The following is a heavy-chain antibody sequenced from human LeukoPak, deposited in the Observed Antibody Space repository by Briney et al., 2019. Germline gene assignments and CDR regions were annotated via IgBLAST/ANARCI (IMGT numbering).Heavy chain of an antibody. CDR1: DASISSYN. D-gene: IGHD3-10*01. CDR2: IYYSGST. V-gene: IGHV4-59*01. Sequence: SETLSLTCAVSDASISSYNWSWRRQPPGKGLEWSGNIYYSGSTNYKPSLKRRVTISVETSKNQASLRLSSVSAADTAVYYCAGRRHFGSGRSDWYVDLWGRGTLVTVSS. J-gene: IGHJ2*01. CDR3: AGRRHFGSGRSDWYVDL.